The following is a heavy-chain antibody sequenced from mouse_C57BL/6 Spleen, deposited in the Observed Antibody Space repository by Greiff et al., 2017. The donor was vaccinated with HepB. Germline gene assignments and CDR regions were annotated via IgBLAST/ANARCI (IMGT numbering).Heavy chain of an antibody. V-gene: IGHV1-50*01. CDR1: GYTFTSYW. CDR3: ARSYDYDRYYAMDY. CDR2: IDPSDSYT. D-gene: IGHD2-4*01. J-gene: IGHJ4*01. Sequence: VQLQQPGAELVKPGASVKLSCKASGYTFTSYWMQWVKQRPGQGLEWIGEIDPSDSYTNYNQKFKGKATLTVDTSSSTAYMQLSSLTSEDSAVYYCARSYDYDRYYAMDYWGQGTSVTVSS.